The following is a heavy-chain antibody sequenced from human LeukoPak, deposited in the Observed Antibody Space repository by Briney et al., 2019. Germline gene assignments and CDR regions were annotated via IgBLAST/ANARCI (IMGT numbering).Heavy chain of an antibody. CDR2: INHSGST. CDR1: GYSISSGYY. J-gene: IGHJ4*02. D-gene: IGHD6-19*01. V-gene: IGHV4-38-2*02. Sequence: SETLSLTCTVSGYSISSGYYWGWIRQPPGKGLEWIGEINHSGSTNYNPSLKSRVTISVDTSKNQFSLKLSSVTAADTAVYYCARFGSGWYYFDYWGQGTLVTVSS. CDR3: ARFGSGWYYFDY.